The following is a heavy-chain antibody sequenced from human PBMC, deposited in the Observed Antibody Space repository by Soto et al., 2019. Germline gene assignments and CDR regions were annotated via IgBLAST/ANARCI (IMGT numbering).Heavy chain of an antibody. CDR3: ERAAARYRAWFDP. CDR2: INHSVST. Sequence: SETLSLTCAVYGGSFSGYYWSWIRQPPGKGLEWIGEINHSVSTNYNPSLKSRVTISVDTSKNQFSLKLSSVTAADTAVYYCERAAARYRAWFDPWGQATLVTVS. D-gene: IGHD6-13*01. V-gene: IGHV4-34*01. CDR1: GGSFSGYY. J-gene: IGHJ5*02.